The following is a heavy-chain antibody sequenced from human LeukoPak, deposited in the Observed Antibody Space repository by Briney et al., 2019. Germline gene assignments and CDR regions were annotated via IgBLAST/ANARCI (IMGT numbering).Heavy chain of an antibody. CDR1: GGSFSGYY. J-gene: IGHJ3*02. CDR2: INHSGST. CDR3: ARGGGIAAADDAFDI. D-gene: IGHD6-13*01. V-gene: IGHV4-34*01. Sequence: PSETLFLTCAVYGGSFSGYYWSWIRQPPGKGLEWIGEINHSGSTNYNPSLKSRVTISVDTSKNQFSLKLSSVTAADTAVYYCARGGGIAAADDAFDIWGQGTMVTVSS.